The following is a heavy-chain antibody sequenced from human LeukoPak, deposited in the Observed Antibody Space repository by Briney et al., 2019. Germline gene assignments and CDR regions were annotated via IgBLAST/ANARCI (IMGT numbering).Heavy chain of an antibody. CDR3: ARHGWDYPSGTYYTFDP. CDR1: GDSISSSRYY. CDR2: ASYSGSP. V-gene: IGHV4-39*01. Sequence: SETLSLTCTVSGDSISSSRYYWGWIRQPPGKGLEWIGSASYSGSPYYNPSLKSRVTTSVDTSKNQFSLRLSSVTATDTAMYYCARHGWDYPSGTYYTFDPWGQGTLVTVSS. J-gene: IGHJ5*02. D-gene: IGHD3-10*01.